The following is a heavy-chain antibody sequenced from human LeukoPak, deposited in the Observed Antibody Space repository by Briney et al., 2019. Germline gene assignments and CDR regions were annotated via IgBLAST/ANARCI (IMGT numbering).Heavy chain of an antibody. CDR3: ASEDSRGYYYGATEI. J-gene: IGHJ3*02. D-gene: IGHD3-22*01. CDR1: GYTFTGFY. V-gene: IGHV1-2*05. CDR2: INPNSGGT. Sequence: ASVKVSCKASGYTFTGFYMRWVRQAPGQGLEWMGRINPNSGGTNYAQKFQGRVTMTRDTSISTAYMELCRLSSGEMGEYFCASEDSRGYYYGATEISGQGTMVTVSS.